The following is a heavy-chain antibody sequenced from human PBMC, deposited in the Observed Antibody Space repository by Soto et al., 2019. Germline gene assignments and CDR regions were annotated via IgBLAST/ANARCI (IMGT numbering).Heavy chain of an antibody. CDR2: IYPGDSDT. Sequence: GESLKISCKGSGYSFTRHWIGWGRQMPGKGLEWMGIIYPGDSDTRYSPSFQGQVTISADKAISTAYLQWSSLKASDTAMYYCARRRTGYYENGFEAWGQGTLVTVAS. V-gene: IGHV5-51*01. CDR3: ARRRTGYYENGFEA. CDR1: GYSFTRHW. D-gene: IGHD3-9*01. J-gene: IGHJ5*02.